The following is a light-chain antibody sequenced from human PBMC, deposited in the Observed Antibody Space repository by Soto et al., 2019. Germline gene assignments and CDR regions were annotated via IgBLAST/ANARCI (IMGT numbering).Light chain of an antibody. CDR3: QQHNSLPPLT. J-gene: IGKJ4*01. CDR2: GAS. CDR1: QSVTNN. V-gene: IGKV3-15*01. Sequence: EVVMTQSPATLTVFPGERATLSCRASQSVTNNVAWYQQRPGQAPRLLIYGASTRATGVPVRFSGSGFVTEFTITISSLQSEDFAVYYCQQHNSLPPLTFGGGTKV.